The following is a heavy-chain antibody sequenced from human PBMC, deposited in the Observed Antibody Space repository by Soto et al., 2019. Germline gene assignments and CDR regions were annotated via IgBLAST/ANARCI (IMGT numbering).Heavy chain of an antibody. CDR2: ISAYNGNT. CDR1: GYTFTSYG. J-gene: IGHJ3*02. D-gene: IGHD2-2*01. CDR3: ARSRAAMPLDAFDI. Sequence: ASVKVSCKASGYTFTSYGISWVRQAPGQGLEWMGWISAYNGNTNYAQKPQGRVTMTTDTSTSTAYMELRSLRSDDTAVYYCARSRAAMPLDAFDIWGQGTMVTVSS. V-gene: IGHV1-18*01.